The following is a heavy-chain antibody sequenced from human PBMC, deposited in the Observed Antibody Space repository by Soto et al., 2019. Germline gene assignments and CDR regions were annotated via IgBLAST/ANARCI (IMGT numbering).Heavy chain of an antibody. V-gene: IGHV1-69*13. CDR2: IIPIFGTA. Sequence: SVKVSCKASGGTFSSYAISWVRQAPGQGLEWMGGIIPIFGTANYAQKFQGRVTITADESTSTAYMELSSLRSEDTAVYYCARDAGYDFWSGYYTPYWFDPWGQGTLVTVSS. D-gene: IGHD3-3*01. J-gene: IGHJ5*02. CDR1: GGTFSSYA. CDR3: ARDAGYDFWSGYYTPYWFDP.